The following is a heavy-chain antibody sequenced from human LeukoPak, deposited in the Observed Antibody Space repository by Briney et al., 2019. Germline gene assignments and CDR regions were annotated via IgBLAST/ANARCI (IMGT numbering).Heavy chain of an antibody. CDR1: GFTFSSYA. J-gene: IGHJ5*02. Sequence: GGSLRLSCAASGFTFSSYAMSWVRQAPGKGLEWVSAISGSGGSTYYADSVKGRFTISRDNSKNTLYLQMNSLRAEDTAVYYCAKDLRYDYVWGSYRYTGDWFDPWGQGTLVTVSS. CDR3: AKDLRYDYVWGSYRYTGDWFDP. CDR2: ISGSGGST. V-gene: IGHV3-23*01. D-gene: IGHD3-16*02.